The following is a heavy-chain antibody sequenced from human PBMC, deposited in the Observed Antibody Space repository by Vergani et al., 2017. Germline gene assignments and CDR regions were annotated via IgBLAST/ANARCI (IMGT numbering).Heavy chain of an antibody. CDR1: GFTFSSYA. Sequence: VQLLESGGGLVQPGGSLRLSCAASGFTFSSYAMHWVRQAPGKGLEWVAVISYDGSNKYYADSVKGRFTISRDNSKNTLYLQMNSLRAEDTAVYYCARGWIQLWLREGLDYWGQGTLVTVSS. V-gene: IGHV3-30-3*01. D-gene: IGHD5-18*01. CDR3: ARGWIQLWLREGLDY. CDR2: ISYDGSNK. J-gene: IGHJ4*02.